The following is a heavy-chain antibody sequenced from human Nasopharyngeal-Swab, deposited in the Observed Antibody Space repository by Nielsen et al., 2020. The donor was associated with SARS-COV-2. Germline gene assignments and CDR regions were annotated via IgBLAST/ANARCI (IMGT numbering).Heavy chain of an antibody. CDR3: AREGNCSGGSCYSYFDY. D-gene: IGHD2-15*01. Sequence: WIRQPPEKGLEWIGYIYYSGSTYYNPSLKSRVTISVDTSKNQFSLKLSSVTAADTAVYYCAREGNCSGGSCYSYFDYWGQGTLVTVSS. J-gene: IGHJ4*02. V-gene: IGHV4-30-4*01. CDR2: IYYSGST.